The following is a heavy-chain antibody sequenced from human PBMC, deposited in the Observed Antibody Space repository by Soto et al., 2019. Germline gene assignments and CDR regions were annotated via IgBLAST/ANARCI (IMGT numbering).Heavy chain of an antibody. CDR2: INHSGST. D-gene: IGHD3-22*01. CDR3: ATEENYYDSSGDAEYFQH. V-gene: IGHV4-34*01. Sequence: SETLSLTCAVYGGSFSGYYWSWIRQPPGKGLEWIGEINHSGSTNYNPALKSRVTISVDTSKNQFSLKLSSVTAADTAVYYCATEENYYDSSGDAEYFQHWGQGTLVTVSS. J-gene: IGHJ1*01. CDR1: GGSFSGYY.